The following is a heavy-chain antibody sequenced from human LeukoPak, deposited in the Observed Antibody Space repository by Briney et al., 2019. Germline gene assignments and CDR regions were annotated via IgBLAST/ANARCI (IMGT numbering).Heavy chain of an antibody. D-gene: IGHD3-10*01. J-gene: IGHJ4*02. CDR2: IYSGGTT. CDR3: ASGEWPQNY. CDR1: GFTFSAYA. V-gene: IGHV3-53*01. Sequence: PGGSLRLSCAASGFTFSAYAMTWVRQVPGKGLEWVSLIYSGGTTFYADSVKGRFTISRDSSKNTLYLQMNSLRAEDTAVYYCASGEWPQNYWGQGTLVTVSA.